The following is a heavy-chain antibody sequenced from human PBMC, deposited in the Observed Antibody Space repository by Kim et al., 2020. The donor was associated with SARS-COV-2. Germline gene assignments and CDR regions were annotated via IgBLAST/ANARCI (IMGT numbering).Heavy chain of an antibody. CDR1: GFTFSSYG. V-gene: IGHV3-30*03. D-gene: IGHD5-18*01. Sequence: GGSLRLSCVASGFTFSSYGIHWVRQAPGKGLEWVALISHDGSNQYYADSVKGRFTISRDTSRNTLYLQINSPGVEDTAAYYCATDDKIVNSYGPLHYWGQGTLVTVSS. CDR2: ISHDGSNQ. J-gene: IGHJ4*02. CDR3: ATDDKIVNSYGPLHY.